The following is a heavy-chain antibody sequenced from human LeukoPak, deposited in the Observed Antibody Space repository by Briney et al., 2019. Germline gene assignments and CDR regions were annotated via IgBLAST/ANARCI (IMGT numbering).Heavy chain of an antibody. CDR2: IKSKTAVGTT. Sequence: PGGSLRLSCAASGFPFSNAWMYWVRQAPGQGLEWVGRIKSKTAVGTTDYAAPVKGRFTISRDDSKSTVYLEMNSLKTEDTAVYYCTADLGGAYDTNNWFDPWGQGTLVTVSS. D-gene: IGHD5-12*01. V-gene: IGHV3-15*01. CDR3: TADLGGAYDTNNWFDP. J-gene: IGHJ5*02. CDR1: GFPFSNAW.